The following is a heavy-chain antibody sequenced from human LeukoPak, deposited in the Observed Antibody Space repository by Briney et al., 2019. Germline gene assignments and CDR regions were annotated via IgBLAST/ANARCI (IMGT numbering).Heavy chain of an antibody. Sequence: WASVKVSCKASGYTFTSYGISWVRQAPGQGLEWMGWISAYNGNTNYAQELQGRVTMTTDTSTSTAYMELRSLRSDDTAVYYCARDIDRNYYDSSGVDYWGQGTLVTVSS. CDR1: GYTFTSYG. V-gene: IGHV1-18*01. D-gene: IGHD3-22*01. CDR3: ARDIDRNYYDSSGVDY. CDR2: ISAYNGNT. J-gene: IGHJ4*02.